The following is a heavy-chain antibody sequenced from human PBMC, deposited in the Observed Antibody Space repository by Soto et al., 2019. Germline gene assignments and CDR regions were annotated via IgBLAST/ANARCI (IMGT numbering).Heavy chain of an antibody. CDR2: IIPIFGAA. V-gene: IGHV1-69*13. J-gene: IGHJ4*02. D-gene: IGHD3-22*01. Sequence: GASVKVSCKASGGTFSSYAISWVRQAPGQGLEWMGGIIPIFGAANYAQKFQGRVTITADESTSTAYMELSSLRSEDTAVYYCARTATAYYYDSSGYYPTLYYFDYRGQGTLVTVS. CDR3: ARTATAYYYDSSGYYPTLYYFDY. CDR1: GGTFSSYA.